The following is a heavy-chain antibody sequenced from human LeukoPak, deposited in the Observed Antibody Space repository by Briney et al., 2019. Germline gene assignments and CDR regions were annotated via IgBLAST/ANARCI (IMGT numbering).Heavy chain of an antibody. J-gene: IGHJ4*02. CDR1: GFTVSSNY. CDR3: TKLKGWYGEGFFDY. V-gene: IGHV3-53*01. D-gene: IGHD6-19*01. CDR2: LYSGGAI. Sequence: GGSLRLSCAASGFTVSSNYMSWVRQPAGKGLEWVSVLYSGGAIFYADSVKGRFTISRDTSKNTLYLQMNDLRADDTAVYYCTKLKGWYGEGFFDYWGQGTLVTVSS.